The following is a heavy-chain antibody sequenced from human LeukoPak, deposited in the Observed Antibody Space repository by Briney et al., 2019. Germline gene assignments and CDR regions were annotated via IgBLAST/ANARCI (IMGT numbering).Heavy chain of an antibody. J-gene: IGHJ4*02. CDR2: ISRGGIS. D-gene: IGHD3-22*01. V-gene: IGHV3-69-1*02. CDR3: ARDMTVIVGNIYYFDY. Sequence: PGGSLRLSCAASGFTFSVYDMYWIRQSPGKGLECVSVISRGGISYYADSVKGRFTISRDNSKNSLYLQMNSLRDEDTAIYYCARDMTVIVGNIYYFDYWGQGTLVTVSS. CDR1: GFTFSVYD.